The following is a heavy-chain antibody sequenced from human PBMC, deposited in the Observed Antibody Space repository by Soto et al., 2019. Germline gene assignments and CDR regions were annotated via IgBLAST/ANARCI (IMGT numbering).Heavy chain of an antibody. V-gene: IGHV1-18*01. D-gene: IGHD6-19*01. CDR2: ISAYNGNT. Sequence: ASVKVSCKASGYTFASYGISWVRQAPGQGLEWMGWISAYNGNTNYAQKLQGRVTMTTDTSTSTAYMELRSLRSDDTAVYYCARDFRQGLVGVVWFAPWGQGTLVTVSS. CDR3: ARDFRQGLVGVVWFAP. J-gene: IGHJ5*02. CDR1: GYTFASYG.